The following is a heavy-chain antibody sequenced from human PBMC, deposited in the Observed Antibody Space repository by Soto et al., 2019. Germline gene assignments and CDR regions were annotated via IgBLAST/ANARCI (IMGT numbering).Heavy chain of an antibody. CDR2: IYPGDSDT. Sequence: GESLKISCKGSEYSFTSYWIGWVRQVPGKGLEWMGIIYPGDSDTRYSPSFQGQVTISADKSISTAYLQWSSLKASDTAMYYCARVGMVDIVVVPPSYGMDVWGQGTTVTVSS. D-gene: IGHD2-2*01. V-gene: IGHV5-51*01. CDR3: ARVGMVDIVVVPPSYGMDV. J-gene: IGHJ6*02. CDR1: EYSFTSYW.